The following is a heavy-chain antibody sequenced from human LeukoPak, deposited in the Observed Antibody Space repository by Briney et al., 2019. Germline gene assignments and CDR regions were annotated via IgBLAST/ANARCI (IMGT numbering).Heavy chain of an antibody. J-gene: IGHJ4*02. V-gene: IGHV3-48*02. Sequence: PGGSLRLSCAASGFTFSSYSMNWVRQAPGKGLEWVSYISSSSNTIYYADSVKGRFTISRDNAKNSLYLQMKSLRDEDTAVYYCAKTASGSYDYWGQGTLATVSS. CDR2: ISSSSNTI. CDR3: AKTASGSYDY. D-gene: IGHD1-26*01. CDR1: GFTFSSYS.